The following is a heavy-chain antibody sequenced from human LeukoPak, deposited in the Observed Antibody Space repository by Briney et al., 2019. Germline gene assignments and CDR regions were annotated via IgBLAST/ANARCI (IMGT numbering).Heavy chain of an antibody. J-gene: IGHJ5*02. D-gene: IGHD2-2*01. CDR3: ARDLGCSSTMCYEGGRWFDP. CDR1: GFSISSHA. Sequence: GGSLRLSCAASGFSISSHAMHWVRQAPGRGLEWVALIWYDGSNKYYADSVKGRFTISRDNSKSTVYLQMNSLRAEDTAVYYCARDLGCSSTMCYEGGRWFDPWGQGTLVTVSS. CDR2: IWYDGSNK. V-gene: IGHV3-33*08.